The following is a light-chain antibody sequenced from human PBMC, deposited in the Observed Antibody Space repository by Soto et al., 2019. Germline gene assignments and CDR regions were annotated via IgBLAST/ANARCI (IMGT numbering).Light chain of an antibody. CDR1: SVNIGSNY. CDR3: AAWDDSLSGPV. Sequence: QCVLTQPPSASGTPGQRVTISCSGSSVNIGSNYVYWYQQLPGTAPKLLIYRNNQRPSGVPDRFSGSKSRTSASLAISGLRSEDEADYYCAAWDDSLSGPVFGGGTQLTAL. V-gene: IGLV1-47*01. CDR2: RNN. J-gene: IGLJ7*02.